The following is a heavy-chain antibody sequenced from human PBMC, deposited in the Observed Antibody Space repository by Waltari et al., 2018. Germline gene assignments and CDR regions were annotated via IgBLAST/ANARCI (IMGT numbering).Heavy chain of an antibody. CDR2: IYYTGSP. D-gene: IGHD3-16*01. CDR1: GGSLSSYY. Sequence: QVQLQESGPGLVTPSETLSLTCTVSGGSLSSYYWSWLRQPPGTGLEWVAYIYYTGSPNYNPSLKSGVTISVETSKNQFSLKLGSVTAADTAGYYCARVGGGGPTYFDLWGRGTLVTVSS. V-gene: IGHV4-59*01. J-gene: IGHJ2*01. CDR3: ARVGGGGPTYFDL.